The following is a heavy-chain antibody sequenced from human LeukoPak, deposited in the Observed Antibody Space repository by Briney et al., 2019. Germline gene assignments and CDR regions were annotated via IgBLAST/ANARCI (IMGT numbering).Heavy chain of an antibody. V-gene: IGHV1-46*01. CDR1: GYTFTSYY. Sequence: ASVKVSCKASGYTFTSYYMHWVRQAPGQGLEWMGIINPSGGSTSYAQKFQGRVTITRNTSISTAYMELSSLRSEDTAVYYCARAPRGGEGDYWGQGTLVTVSS. CDR2: INPSGGST. D-gene: IGHD2-21*01. J-gene: IGHJ4*02. CDR3: ARAPRGGEGDY.